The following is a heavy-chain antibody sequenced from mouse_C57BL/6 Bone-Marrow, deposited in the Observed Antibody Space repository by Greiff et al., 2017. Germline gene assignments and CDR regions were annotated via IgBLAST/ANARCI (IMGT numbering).Heavy chain of an antibody. CDR1: GYTFTSYW. D-gene: IGHD1-1*01. V-gene: IGHV1-52*01. CDR2: IDPSDSET. CDR3: ARSNYYGTPFAD. Sequence: VQLQQPGAELVRPGSSVKLSCKASGYTFTSYWMHWVKQRPIQGLEWIGNIDPSDSETHYNQKFKDKATLTVDKSSSTAYMQLSSLTSEDSAVYYCARSNYYGTPFADWGQGTLVTVSA. J-gene: IGHJ3*01.